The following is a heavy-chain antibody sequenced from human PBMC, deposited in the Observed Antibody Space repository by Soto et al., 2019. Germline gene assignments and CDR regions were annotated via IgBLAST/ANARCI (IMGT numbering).Heavy chain of an antibody. D-gene: IGHD2-15*01. CDR1: GFRVSDTW. CDR2: TKSKSDGGTT. Sequence: EVQLVESGGGLVKPGGSLRRSCVVSGFRVSDTWMSWVRQAPGKGLEWVCLTKSKSDGGTTDYAASVKGRFTISRDDSKNTLVLQMNSRKTEDTGVYYCKSGCDYRGKGTLVTVSS. V-gene: IGHV3-15*01. J-gene: IGHJ4*02. CDR3: KSGCDY.